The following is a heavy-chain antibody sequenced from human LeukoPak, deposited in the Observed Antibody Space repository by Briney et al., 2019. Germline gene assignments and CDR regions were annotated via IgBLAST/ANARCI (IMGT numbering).Heavy chain of an antibody. CDR3: ASDYDSSGYLLGY. CDR1: GGSISSSSYY. D-gene: IGHD3-22*01. J-gene: IGHJ4*02. CDR2: IYYSGST. Sequence: SETLSLTCTVSGGSISSSSYYWGWIRQPPGKGLEWIGSIYYSGSTYYNPSLKSRVTISVDTSKNQFSLKLSSVTAADTAVYYCASDYDSSGYLLGYWGQGTLVTVSS. V-gene: IGHV4-39*07.